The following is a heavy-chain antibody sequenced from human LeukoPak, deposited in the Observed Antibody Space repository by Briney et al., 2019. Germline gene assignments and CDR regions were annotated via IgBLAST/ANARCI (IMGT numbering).Heavy chain of an antibody. Sequence: PGGSLRLSCAASGFTFSGSAMHWVRQASGKGLEWVGRIRSKANSYATAYAASVKGRFTISRDDPKNTAYLQMNSLKTEDTAVYYCTSKTVTTRYWGQGTLVTVSS. J-gene: IGHJ4*02. CDR3: TSKTVTTRY. V-gene: IGHV3-73*01. D-gene: IGHD4-11*01. CDR1: GFTFSGSA. CDR2: IRSKANSYAT.